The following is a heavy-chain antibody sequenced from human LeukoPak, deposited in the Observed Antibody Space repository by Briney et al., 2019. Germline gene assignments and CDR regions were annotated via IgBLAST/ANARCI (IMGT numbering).Heavy chain of an antibody. D-gene: IGHD2-21*01. Sequence: SETLSLTCAVFGGSISSRYWWTWVRQPPGKGLELIGEIYHSGSTHYNPSLKSRVTLSIDKSKSQFSLELSSVTAADTAVYYCARGIRDLIPYYYYGMDVWGQGTTVTVSS. CDR1: GGSISSRYW. J-gene: IGHJ6*02. CDR2: IYHSGST. V-gene: IGHV4-4*02. CDR3: ARGIRDLIPYYYYGMDV.